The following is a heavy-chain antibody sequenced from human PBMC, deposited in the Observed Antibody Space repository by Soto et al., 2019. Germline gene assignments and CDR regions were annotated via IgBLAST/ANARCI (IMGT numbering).Heavy chain of an antibody. CDR2: ITSDGSNT. J-gene: IGHJ4*02. V-gene: IGHV3-74*01. D-gene: IGHD3-3*01. CDR3: AKDPVRFLEWLSNHRLYYFDY. Sequence: GGSLRLSCAASGFTFSSYWMHWVRQAPGKGLVWVSRITSDGSNTNYADSVKGRFTISRDNSKNTLYLQMNSLRAEDTAVYCCAKDPVRFLEWLSNHRLYYFDYWGQGTLVTVSS. CDR1: GFTFSSYW.